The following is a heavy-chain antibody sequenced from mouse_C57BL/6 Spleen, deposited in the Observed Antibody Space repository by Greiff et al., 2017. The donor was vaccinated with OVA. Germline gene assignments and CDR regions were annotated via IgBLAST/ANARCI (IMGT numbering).Heavy chain of an antibody. CDR1: GYTFTSYW. D-gene: IGHD1-1*01. CDR2: IDPSDSYT. J-gene: IGHJ2*01. Sequence: VQLQQPGAELVMPGASVKLSCKASGYTFTSYWMHWVKQRPGQGLEWIGEIDPSDSYTNYNQKFKGKSTLNVDKSSSTAYMQLSSLTSEDSSVYYCARSITTVVAHFDYWGQGTTLTVSS. CDR3: ARSITTVVAHFDY. V-gene: IGHV1-69*01.